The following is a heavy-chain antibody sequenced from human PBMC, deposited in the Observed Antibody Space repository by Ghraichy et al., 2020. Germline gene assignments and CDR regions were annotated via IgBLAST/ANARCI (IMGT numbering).Heavy chain of an antibody. CDR2: ISSSSSTI. J-gene: IGHJ6*02. CDR1: GFTFSSYS. D-gene: IGHD5-18*01. CDR3: ARDYVDTAMVKWGGYYYYGMDV. Sequence: GGSLRLSCAASGFTFSSYSMNWVRQAPGKGLEWVSYISSSSSTIYYADSVKGRFTISRDNAKNSLYLQMNSLRAEDTAVYYCARDYVDTAMVKWGGYYYYGMDVWGQGTTVTVSS. V-gene: IGHV3-48*04.